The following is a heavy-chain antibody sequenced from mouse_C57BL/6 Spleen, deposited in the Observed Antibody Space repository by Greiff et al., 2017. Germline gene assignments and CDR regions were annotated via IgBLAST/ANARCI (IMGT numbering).Heavy chain of an antibody. J-gene: IGHJ2*01. CDR1: GYAFSSYW. CDR3: ARLTGVYYFDY. CDR2: IYPGDGDT. Sequence: VKLQQSGAELVKPGASVKISCKASGYAFSSYWMNWVKQRPGKGLEWIGQIYPGDGDTNYNGKFKGKATLTADKSSSTAYMQLSSLTSEDSAVYFCARLTGVYYFDYWGQGTTLTVSS. D-gene: IGHD4-1*01. V-gene: IGHV1-80*01.